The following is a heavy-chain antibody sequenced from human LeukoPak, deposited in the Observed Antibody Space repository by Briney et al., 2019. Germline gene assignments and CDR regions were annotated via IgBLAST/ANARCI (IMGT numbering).Heavy chain of an antibody. CDR3: ARGIVTMVRGVITQAYYFDY. CDR1: GYTFTGYY. D-gene: IGHD3-10*01. V-gene: IGHV1-2*02. CDR2: INPNSGGT. Sequence: ASVKVSCKASGYTFTGYYMHWVRQAPGQGLEWMGWINPNSGGTNYAQKFQGRVTMTRDTSISTAYMELSRLRSDDTAVYYCARGIVTMVRGVITQAYYFDYWGQGTLVTASS. J-gene: IGHJ4*02.